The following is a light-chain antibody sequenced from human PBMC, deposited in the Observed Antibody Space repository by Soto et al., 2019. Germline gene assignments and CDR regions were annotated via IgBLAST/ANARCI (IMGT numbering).Light chain of an antibody. CDR3: QQYVSSSWT. CDR1: QSVSSY. CDR2: DAS. J-gene: IGKJ1*01. Sequence: EIVLTQSPATLSLSPGERATLSCRASQSVSSYLAWYQQKPGQAPRLLIYDASNRATGIPARFSGSGSGTDFTLTISRLEPEDFAVYYCQQYVSSSWTFGQGTKVDIK. V-gene: IGKV3-11*01.